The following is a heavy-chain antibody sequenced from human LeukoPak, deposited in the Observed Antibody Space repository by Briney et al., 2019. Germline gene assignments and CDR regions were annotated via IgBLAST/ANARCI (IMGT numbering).Heavy chain of an antibody. Sequence: SETLSLTCTVSGGSISSYYWSWIRQPPGKGLEWIGYIYYSGSTNYNPSLKSRVTISVDTSKNQFSLKLSSVTAADTAVYYCARVPTRVTGEYFDYWGQGTLVTVSS. CDR1: GGSISSYY. D-gene: IGHD7-27*01. V-gene: IGHV4-59*01. J-gene: IGHJ4*02. CDR3: ARVPTRVTGEYFDY. CDR2: IYYSGST.